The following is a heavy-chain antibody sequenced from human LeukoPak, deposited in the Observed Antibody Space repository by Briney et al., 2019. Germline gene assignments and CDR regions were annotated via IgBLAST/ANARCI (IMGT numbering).Heavy chain of an antibody. Sequence: PSETLSLTSTVSGGSISSYYWSWIRQPPGKGLEWIGYIYYSGSTNYNPSLKSRVTISVDTSKNQFSLKLSSVTAADTAVYYCARHHHSSSRFDYWGQGTLVTVSS. CDR2: IYYSGST. CDR3: ARHHHSSSRFDY. V-gene: IGHV4-59*01. D-gene: IGHD6-6*01. J-gene: IGHJ4*02. CDR1: GGSISSYY.